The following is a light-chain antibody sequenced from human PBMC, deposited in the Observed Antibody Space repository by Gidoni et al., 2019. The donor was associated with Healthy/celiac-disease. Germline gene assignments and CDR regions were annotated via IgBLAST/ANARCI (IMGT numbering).Light chain of an antibody. V-gene: IGKV3-15*01. CDR1: QSVSSN. J-gene: IGKJ4*01. CDR3: QQPPLT. Sequence: EIVMTQSPATLSVSPGERATLSCRASQSVSSNLAWYQQKPGQAPRLLIYGASTRATGIPARFSGSGSGTEFTLTISSLQSEDFAVYYWQQPPLTFGGGTKVEIK. CDR2: GAS.